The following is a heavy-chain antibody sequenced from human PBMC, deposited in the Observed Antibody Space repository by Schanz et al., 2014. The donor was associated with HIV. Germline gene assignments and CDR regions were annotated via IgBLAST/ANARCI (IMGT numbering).Heavy chain of an antibody. J-gene: IGHJ4*02. V-gene: IGHV3-33*06. CDR1: GFRFSSYG. D-gene: IGHD3-22*01. CDR3: AKDPSDREKAFDY. CDR2: LWFDGSID. Sequence: QVQLVESGGGVVQPGTSLRLSCVTSGFRFSSYGMHWVRQAPGKGLEWVAILWFDGSIDYYVDSVKGRFTISRDNSKNTLYLQMNSLRAEDTAVFYCAKDPSDREKAFDYWGQGTLVTVSS.